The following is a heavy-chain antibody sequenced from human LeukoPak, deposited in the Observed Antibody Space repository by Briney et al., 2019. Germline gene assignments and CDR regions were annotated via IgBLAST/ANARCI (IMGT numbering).Heavy chain of an antibody. Sequence: PGGSLRLSCAASGFTFSSYWMSWVRQAPGKGLEWVANIKQDGSEKYYVDSVKGRFTISRDNAKNSLYLQMNSLGAEDTAVYYCARDPGAYSSSPIDYWGQGTLVTVSS. D-gene: IGHD6-6*01. CDR2: IKQDGSEK. V-gene: IGHV3-7*01. CDR3: ARDPGAYSSSPIDY. CDR1: GFTFSSYW. J-gene: IGHJ4*02.